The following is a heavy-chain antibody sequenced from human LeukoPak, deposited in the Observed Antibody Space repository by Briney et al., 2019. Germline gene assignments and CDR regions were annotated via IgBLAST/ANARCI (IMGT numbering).Heavy chain of an antibody. CDR1: GFTFSDYY. Sequence: KAGGSLRLSCAASGFTFSDYYMTWIRQAPGKGLEWFSYISRSGSTIYYADSVKGRFTISRDNAKNSLYLQMNSLSAEDTAMYFCATTPGPMVRGVTPFDYWGQGTLVTVSS. CDR2: ISRSGSTI. D-gene: IGHD3-10*01. V-gene: IGHV3-11*01. CDR3: ATTPGPMVRGVTPFDY. J-gene: IGHJ4*02.